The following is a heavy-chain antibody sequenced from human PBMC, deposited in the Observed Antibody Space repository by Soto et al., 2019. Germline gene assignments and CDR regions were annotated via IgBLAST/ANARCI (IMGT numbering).Heavy chain of an antibody. D-gene: IGHD5-18*01. J-gene: IGHJ6*02. Sequence: VASVKVSCKASGDVFRSYGINWVRQAPGQGLEWMGGIIPISGTTNSAQKFQGRVAITADESTDTVYMELSRLRSEDTAVYFCARVRSFNGFYHTADYGMDVWG. CDR3: ARVRSFNGFYHTADYGMDV. V-gene: IGHV1-69*13. CDR2: IIPISGTT. CDR1: GDVFRSYG.